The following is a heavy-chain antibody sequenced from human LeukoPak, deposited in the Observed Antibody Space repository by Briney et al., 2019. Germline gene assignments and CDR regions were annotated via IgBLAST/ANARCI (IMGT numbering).Heavy chain of an antibody. J-gene: IGHJ4*02. CDR1: GFTFSSYA. V-gene: IGHV3-23*01. CDR2: ISGSGGST. CDR3: ANLLGYCSGGSCYSSVY. D-gene: IGHD2-15*01. Sequence: TGGSLRLSCAASGFTFSSYAMSWVRQAPGEGLEWVSGISGSGGSTYYAGSVKGRFTISRDNSKNTLYLQMNSLRAEDTAVYYCANLLGYCSGGSCYSSVYRGQGTLSPSPQ.